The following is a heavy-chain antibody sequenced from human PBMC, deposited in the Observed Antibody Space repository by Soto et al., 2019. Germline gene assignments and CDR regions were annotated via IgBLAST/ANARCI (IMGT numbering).Heavy chain of an antibody. V-gene: IGHV1-18*01. J-gene: IGHJ6*02. CDR1: GYTFTSYG. CDR3: ARERYSSSWNPFYYYYYGMDV. D-gene: IGHD6-13*01. CDR2: ISAYNGNT. Sequence: QVQLVQSGAEVKKPGASVKVSCKASGYTFTSYGISWVRQAPGQGLEWMGWISAYNGNTNYAQKLQGRVTMTTDTSTSTAYMELRSLRSDDTAVYYCARERYSSSWNPFYYYYYGMDVWGQGTTVTVSS.